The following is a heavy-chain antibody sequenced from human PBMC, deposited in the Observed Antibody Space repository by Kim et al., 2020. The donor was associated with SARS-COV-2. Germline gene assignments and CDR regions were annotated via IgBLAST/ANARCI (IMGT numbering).Heavy chain of an antibody. CDR2: INHSGST. J-gene: IGHJ5*02. Sequence: SETLSLTCAVYGGSFSGYYWSWIRHPPGKGLEWIGEINHSGSTNYNPSLKSRVTISVDTSKNQFSLKLSSVTAADTAVYYCASIRVHTIFGVVASSYNWFDPWGQGTLVTVSS. CDR1: GGSFSGYY. V-gene: IGHV4-34*01. D-gene: IGHD3-3*01. CDR3: ASIRVHTIFGVVASSYNWFDP.